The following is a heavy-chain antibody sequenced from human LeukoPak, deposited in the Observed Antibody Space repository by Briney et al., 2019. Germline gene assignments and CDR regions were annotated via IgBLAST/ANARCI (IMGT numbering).Heavy chain of an antibody. Sequence: GRSLRLSCEASGFTFSSYGMHWVRQAPGKGLEWVAVIWYDGSNKYYADSVKGRFTISRDNAKNSLYLQMNSLRAEDTAVYYCATRSGTMVRGALYYYFDYWGQGTLVTVSS. CDR3: ATRSGTMVRGALYYYFDY. V-gene: IGHV3-33*03. J-gene: IGHJ4*02. D-gene: IGHD3-10*01. CDR1: GFTFSSYG. CDR2: IWYDGSNK.